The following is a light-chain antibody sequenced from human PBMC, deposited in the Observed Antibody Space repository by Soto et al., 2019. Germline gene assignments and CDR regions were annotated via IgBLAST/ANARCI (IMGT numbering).Light chain of an antibody. J-gene: IGKJ2*02. CDR3: LQYDTYPRT. CDR2: LAS. CDR1: QGIGNY. Sequence: DIQMTQSPSTMSASVGDRVTITCRASQGIGNYLAWFQQKPGKVPKRLIYLASSLQSGVPSRFSGSGSWTEFTLTISSLQPEDFASYYCLQYDTYPRTFGQGTKLEIK. V-gene: IGKV1-17*03.